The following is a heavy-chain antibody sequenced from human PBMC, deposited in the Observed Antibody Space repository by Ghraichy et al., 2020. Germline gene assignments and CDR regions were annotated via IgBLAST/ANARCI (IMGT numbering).Heavy chain of an antibody. J-gene: IGHJ6*02. CDR2: ISSSGNII. Sequence: GGSLRLSCAASGFTFSDYYMSWIRQAPGKGLEWVSYISSSGNIIYYADSVKGRFTVSRDNAQNSLYLQMNSLRAEDTAVYSCASGYGDYYGGSYYYYGMDVWGQGTAVTVSS. CDR3: ASGYGDYYGGSYYYYGMDV. D-gene: IGHD4-17*01. CDR1: GFTFSDYY. V-gene: IGHV3-11*01.